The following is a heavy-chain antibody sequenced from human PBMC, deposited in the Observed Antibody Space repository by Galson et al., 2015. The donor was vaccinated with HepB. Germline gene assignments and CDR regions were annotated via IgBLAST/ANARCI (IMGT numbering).Heavy chain of an antibody. D-gene: IGHD3-10*01. CDR3: EKDQRGLGPHLPLLWFRAGAFDI. Sequence: SLRLSCAASGFTFSSYSMNWVRKAPGKGLEWVSSISSSSYIYYEDSVKGRFTISRDNAKNSMYLQKNSLRAEDMAVYYCEKDQRGLGPHLPLLWFRAGAFDIWGQGTMVTVSS. CDR2: ISSSSYI. V-gene: IGHV3-21*01. J-gene: IGHJ3*02. CDR1: GFTFSSYS.